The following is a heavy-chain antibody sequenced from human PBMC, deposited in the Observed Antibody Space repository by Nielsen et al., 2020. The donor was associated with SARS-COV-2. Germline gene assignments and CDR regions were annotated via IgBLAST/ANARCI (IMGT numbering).Heavy chain of an antibody. CDR1: GFTFSSYE. J-gene: IGHJ4*02. CDR3: ARLRGVDYGEFDY. D-gene: IGHD4-17*01. V-gene: IGHV3-48*03. CDR2: ISSSGSTI. Sequence: GGSLRLSCAASGFTFSSYEMNWVRQAPGKGLEWVSYISSSGSTIYYADSVKGRFTISRDNAKNSLYLQMNSLRAEDMAVYYCARLRGVDYGEFDYWGQGTLVTVSS.